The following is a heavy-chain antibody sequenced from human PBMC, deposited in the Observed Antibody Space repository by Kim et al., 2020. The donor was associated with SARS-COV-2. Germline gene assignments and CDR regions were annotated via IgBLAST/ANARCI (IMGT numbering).Heavy chain of an antibody. Sequence: SETLSLTCTVYGGSISSCSYHWGWVRQPQGQELVWIGSLNYSGNTNSKLSLKSSVTIYADMYKNQLSLRLGSATASDTAFYYCAKSRYDGCGCQDAFVF. CDR3: AKSRYDGCGCQDAFVF. CDR2: LNYSGNT. J-gene: IGHJ3*01. D-gene: IGHD3-22*01. V-gene: IGHV4-39*01. CDR1: GGSISSCSYH.